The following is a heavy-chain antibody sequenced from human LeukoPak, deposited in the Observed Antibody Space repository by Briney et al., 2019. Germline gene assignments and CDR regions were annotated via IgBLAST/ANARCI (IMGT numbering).Heavy chain of an antibody. CDR3: ARVPREIASI. J-gene: IGHJ3*02. Sequence: GASVTVSCTASGYTFTSYDINWVRQATGQGLEWMGYMNPASGNTGYAQKFQGRVTMTTDTSISTAYMELSSLRSEDTAVYYCARVPREIASIWGQGTMVTVSS. D-gene: IGHD3-16*02. CDR2: MNPASGNT. V-gene: IGHV1-8*01. CDR1: GYTFTSYD.